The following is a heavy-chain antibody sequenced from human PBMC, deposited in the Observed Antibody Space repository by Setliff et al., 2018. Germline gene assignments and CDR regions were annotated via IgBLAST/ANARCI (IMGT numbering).Heavy chain of an antibody. CDR2: ISDSGGTT. Sequence: GGSLRLSCTASGFTFGDYAMSWVRQAPGKGLEWVSVISDSGGTTYYADSVKGRFTISRDNSKNTLYLQMNSLRAEDTAVYYCARANSGYSYGYDYWGQGTLVTVSS. V-gene: IGHV3-23*01. J-gene: IGHJ4*02. CDR3: ARANSGYSYGYDY. CDR1: GFTFGDYA. D-gene: IGHD5-18*01.